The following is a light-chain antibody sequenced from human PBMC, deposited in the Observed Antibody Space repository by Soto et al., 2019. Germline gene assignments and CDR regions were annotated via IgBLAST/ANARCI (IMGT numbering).Light chain of an antibody. CDR2: KAS. Sequence: DIQMTQSPSTLSASIGDRVTITCRASQSISSWLAWYQQKPGKAPKLLIYKASILESGVPSRFSGSGSGTEFSLTISSLQPEDFATYYCQQDHTYWTFAQGTKVEIK. V-gene: IGKV1-5*03. J-gene: IGKJ1*01. CDR1: QSISSW. CDR3: QQDHTYWT.